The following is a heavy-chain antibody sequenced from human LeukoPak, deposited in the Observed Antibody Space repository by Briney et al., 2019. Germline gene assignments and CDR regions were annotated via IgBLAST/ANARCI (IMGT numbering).Heavy chain of an antibody. V-gene: IGHV1-18*01. CDR3: AKDLAAAGTGSNWFDP. CDR1: GYTFTSYG. J-gene: IGHJ5*02. D-gene: IGHD6-13*01. CDR2: ISPYNGNT. Sequence: ASVKVSCKASGYTFTSYGISWVRQAPGQGLEWMGWISPYNGNTNYAQKFQGRVTLTTDTSTSTAYVELRSLRSDDTAVYYCAKDLAAAGTGSNWFDPWGQGTLVTISS.